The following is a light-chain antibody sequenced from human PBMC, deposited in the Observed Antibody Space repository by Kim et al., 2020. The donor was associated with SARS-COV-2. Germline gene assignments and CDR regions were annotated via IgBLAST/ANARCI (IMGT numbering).Light chain of an antibody. CDR2: DAS. J-gene: IGKJ2*01. CDR1: QGIRSA. V-gene: IGKV1D-13*01. CDR3: QQFNDYPRT. Sequence: SASVGDRVTITCRASQGIRSALAWYQQKPGKAPNVLIYDASTLQSGVPPRFSGSGSGTDFTLTNSSLQPEDFATYYCQQFNDYPRTFGQGTKLEI.